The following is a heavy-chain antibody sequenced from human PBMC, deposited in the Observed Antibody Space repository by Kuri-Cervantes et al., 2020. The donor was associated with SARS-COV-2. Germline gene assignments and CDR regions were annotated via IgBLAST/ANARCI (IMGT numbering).Heavy chain of an antibody. Sequence: GGSLRLSCAASGFTFSSYSMNWVRQAPGKGLEWVSYISSSSSTIYYADSVKGRFTISRDNAKNSLYLQMNSLRDEDTAVYYCANVGSGRANNYYYYGMDVWGQGTTVTVSS. J-gene: IGHJ6*02. CDR2: ISSSSSTI. CDR1: GFTFSSYS. CDR3: ANVGSGRANNYYYYGMDV. D-gene: IGHD3-3*01. V-gene: IGHV3-48*02.